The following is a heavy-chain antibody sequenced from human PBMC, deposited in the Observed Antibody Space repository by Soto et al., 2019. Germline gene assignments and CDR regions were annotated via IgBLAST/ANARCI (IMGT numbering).Heavy chain of an antibody. Sequence: QVQLVQSGAEVKKPGSSVKVSCKASGGTFSSYAISWVRQAPGQGLEWMGGIIPIFGTANYAQKFQGRVTITAEESTSTAYMELSSLRSEDTAVYYCAGTYGGNSGSGWAVDDWGQRTLVTVAS. CDR2: IIPIFGTA. CDR3: AGTYGGNSGSGWAVDD. J-gene: IGHJ4*02. V-gene: IGHV1-69*01. CDR1: GGTFSSYA. D-gene: IGHD3-10*01.